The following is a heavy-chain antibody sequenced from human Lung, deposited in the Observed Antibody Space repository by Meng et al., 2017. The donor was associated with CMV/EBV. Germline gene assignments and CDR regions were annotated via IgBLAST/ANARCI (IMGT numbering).Heavy chain of an antibody. CDR1: GFTFSSFSSYA. D-gene: IGHD3-3*01. J-gene: IGHJ6*02. CDR2: IPYDRSNK. Sequence: GGSLRLSCAASGFTFSSFSSYAMHWVRQAPGKGLEWVASIPYDRSNKYYTDSVKGRFTISRDNSKNALYLHMNSLRTEDTAVYYCARDMYYDFWSGYYSRGGDYYYGMDVWGQGTTVTVSS. V-gene: IGHV3-30*02. CDR3: ARDMYYDFWSGYYSRGGDYYYGMDV.